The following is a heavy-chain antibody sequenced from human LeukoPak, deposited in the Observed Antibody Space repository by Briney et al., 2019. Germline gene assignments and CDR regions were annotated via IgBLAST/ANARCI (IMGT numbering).Heavy chain of an antibody. D-gene: IGHD6-13*01. V-gene: IGHV1-2*02. Sequence: ASVKVSCKASGYTFTGYYMHWVRQAPGQGLEWMGWINPNSGGTNYAQKFQGRVTMTRDTSISTAYMELSRLRSDDTAVYYCARSRHDIAAAAYYYYYYMDVWGKGTTVTISS. J-gene: IGHJ6*03. CDR1: GYTFTGYY. CDR2: INPNSGGT. CDR3: ARSRHDIAAAAYYYYYYMDV.